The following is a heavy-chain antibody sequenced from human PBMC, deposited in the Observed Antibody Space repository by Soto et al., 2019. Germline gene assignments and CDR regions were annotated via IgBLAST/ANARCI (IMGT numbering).Heavy chain of an antibody. CDR3: ARDYSYQRAMDV. V-gene: IGHV3-30-3*01. Sequence: PGGSLGLAGAASGFTFSKFAMYGGRQAPGKGLEWVTVVSYDGNHEYYADSVQGRFTISRDNSKNTLYLQMNNLRAEDSAVSFCARDYSYQRAMDVWGQGTTVTVSS. CDR1: GFTFSKFA. J-gene: IGHJ6*02. CDR2: VSYDGNHE. D-gene: IGHD2-15*01.